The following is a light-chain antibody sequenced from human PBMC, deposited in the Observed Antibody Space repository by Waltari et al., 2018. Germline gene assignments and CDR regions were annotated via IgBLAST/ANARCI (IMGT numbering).Light chain of an antibody. V-gene: IGKV1-39*01. CDR3: QQSYTVAFT. CDR1: ESITNS. CDR2: TAS. Sequence: DIQMTQSPSSLSASAGTGVSITCRASESITNSLNWYQQKPGKAPKLLIHTASSLQSGVPSRFSGRGSGTEFTLTISGLQPGDVATYYCQQSYTVAFTFGPGTKLEI. J-gene: IGKJ2*01.